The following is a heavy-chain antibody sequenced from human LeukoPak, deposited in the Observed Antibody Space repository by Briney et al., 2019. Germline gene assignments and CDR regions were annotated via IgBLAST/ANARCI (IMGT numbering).Heavy chain of an antibody. Sequence: ASVKVSCKASGYTFTSYYMHWVRQAPGQGLEWMGIINPSGGSTSYAQKFQGRVTMTRDTSTSTVYMELSSLRSEDTAVYYCARDVRWDSSGPYYYFDYWGQGTLVTVSS. V-gene: IGHV1-46*01. CDR1: GYTFTSYY. CDR3: ARDVRWDSSGPYYYFDY. CDR2: INPSGGST. D-gene: IGHD3-22*01. J-gene: IGHJ4*02.